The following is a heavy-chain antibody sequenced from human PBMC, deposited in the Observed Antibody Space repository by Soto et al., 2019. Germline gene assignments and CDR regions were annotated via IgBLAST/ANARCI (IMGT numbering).Heavy chain of an antibody. J-gene: IGHJ4*02. CDR1: GYTFTSYG. V-gene: IGHV1-18*01. Sequence: ASVKVSCKASGYTFTSYGISWVRQAPGQGLEWMGWISAYNGNTNYAQKLQGRVTMTTDTSTSAAYMELRSLRSDDTAVYYCARGDGLRYFDWLRDYWGQGTLVTVSS. CDR3: ARGDGLRYFDWLRDY. CDR2: ISAYNGNT. D-gene: IGHD3-9*01.